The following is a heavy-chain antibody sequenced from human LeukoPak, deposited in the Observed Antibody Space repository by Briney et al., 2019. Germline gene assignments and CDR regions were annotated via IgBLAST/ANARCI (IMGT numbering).Heavy chain of an antibody. Sequence: PGGSLRLSCAASGFDFDNYNMNWVRQAPGKGLEWVSSITSSGTYTYYADSVKGRFTISRDNAKNSLYLQMNSLRPEDTAVYYCARDPYSGSYGDYYYYYMDVWGKGTTVTISS. J-gene: IGHJ6*03. V-gene: IGHV3-21*01. D-gene: IGHD1-26*01. CDR3: ARDPYSGSYGDYYYYYMDV. CDR2: ITSSGTYT. CDR1: GFDFDNYN.